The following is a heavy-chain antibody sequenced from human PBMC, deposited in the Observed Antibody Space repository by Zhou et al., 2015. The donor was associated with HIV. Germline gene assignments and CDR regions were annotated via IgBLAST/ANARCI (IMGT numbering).Heavy chain of an antibody. D-gene: IGHD1-1*01. CDR1: GGTFSSYA. Sequence: QVQLVQSGAEVKKPGSSVKVSCKASGGTFSSYAISWVRQAPGQGLEWMGGFIPIFGTANYAQKFQGRVTITADESTSTAYMELSSLRSEDTAVYYCARGQLTGTDTTPAAVSDHYYYYYMDVWGKGTTVTVSS. J-gene: IGHJ6*03. CDR2: FIPIFGTA. CDR3: ARGQLTGTDTTPAAVSDHYYYYYMDV. V-gene: IGHV1-69*01.